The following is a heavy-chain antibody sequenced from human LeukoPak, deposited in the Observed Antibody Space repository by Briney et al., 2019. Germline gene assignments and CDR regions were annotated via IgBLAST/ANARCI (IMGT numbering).Heavy chain of an antibody. CDR3: AREEYDILTGYYGSVY. J-gene: IGHJ4*02. CDR1: GYTLTSYG. D-gene: IGHD3-9*01. CDR2: ISTYNGNT. Sequence: ASVKVSCKASGYTLTSYGISWVRQAPGQGLEWMGWISTYNGNTNYAQKFQDRVTMTTDTSTSTACMELRSLRSDDTAVYYCAREEYDILTGYYGSVYWGQGTLVTVSS. V-gene: IGHV1-18*04.